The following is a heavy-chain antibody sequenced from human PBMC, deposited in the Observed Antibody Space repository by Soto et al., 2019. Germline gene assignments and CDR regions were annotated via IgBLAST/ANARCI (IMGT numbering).Heavy chain of an antibody. J-gene: IGHJ4*02. V-gene: IGHV5-10-1*01. D-gene: IGHD3-22*01. CDR2: IDPSDSYT. Sequence: GESLKISCKGSGYSFTSYWISWVRQMPGKGLEWMGRIDPSDSYTNYSPSFQGHVTISADKSISTAYLQWSSLKASDTAMYYCARSSVSPYYYDSSGYYYYWGQGTLVTVS. CDR3: ARSSVSPYYYDSSGYYYY. CDR1: GYSFTSYW.